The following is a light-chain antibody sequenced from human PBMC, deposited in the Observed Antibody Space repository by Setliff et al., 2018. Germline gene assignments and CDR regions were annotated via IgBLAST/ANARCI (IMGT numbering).Light chain of an antibody. J-gene: IGLJ2*01. CDR3: LSYTSETTHAL. Sequence: QSVLTQPPSASGTPGQRVTISCSGSRSNVGPNTVDWYQQVPGTAPKLLVFGNSQRPSGVSDRFSGSKSGNTASLTISGLQPEDEADYYCLSYTSETTHALFGGGTKLTVL. CDR2: GNS. V-gene: IGLV1-44*01. CDR1: RSNVGPNT.